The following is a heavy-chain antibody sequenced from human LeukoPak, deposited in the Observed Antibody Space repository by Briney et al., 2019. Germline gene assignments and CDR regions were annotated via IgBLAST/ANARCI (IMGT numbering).Heavy chain of an antibody. Sequence: SETLSLTCTVSGGSISSGSYYWSWIRQPAGKGLEWIGRIYTSGSTNYNTSLKSRVTISVDTSKNQFSLKLSSVTAADTAVYYCARDIPYQLPPGCWFDPWGQGTLVTVSS. V-gene: IGHV4-61*02. CDR3: ARDIPYQLPPGCWFDP. J-gene: IGHJ5*02. CDR1: GGSISSGSYY. D-gene: IGHD2-2*01. CDR2: IYTSGST.